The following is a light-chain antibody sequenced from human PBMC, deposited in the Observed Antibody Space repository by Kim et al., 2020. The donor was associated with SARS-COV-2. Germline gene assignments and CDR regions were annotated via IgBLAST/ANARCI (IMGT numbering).Light chain of an antibody. CDR3: QHYGSSPPWT. CDR1: QSVSSSY. Sequence: EIVLTQSPGTLSLSPGARATLSCRASQSVSSSYLAWYQQKPGQAPSLLIYDASTRATGIPDRFSGSGSGTDFTLTISRLEPEDFAVYYCQHYGSSPPWTFGQGTKVDIK. CDR2: DAS. V-gene: IGKV3-20*01. J-gene: IGKJ1*01.